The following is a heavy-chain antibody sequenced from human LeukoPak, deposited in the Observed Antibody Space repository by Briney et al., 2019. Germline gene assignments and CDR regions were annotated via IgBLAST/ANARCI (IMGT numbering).Heavy chain of an antibody. V-gene: IGHV3-30*02. CDR1: GFTFSSFG. CDR3: AKDLWGAFDI. Sequence: GGSLRLSCAASGFTFSSFGMHWVRQAPGKGLEWVAFIRSDGSNKYYADSVKGRFTISRDNSKNTLYLQMNSLRADDTAVYYCAKDLWGAFDIWGQGTMVTVSS. D-gene: IGHD7-27*01. J-gene: IGHJ3*02. CDR2: IRSDGSNK.